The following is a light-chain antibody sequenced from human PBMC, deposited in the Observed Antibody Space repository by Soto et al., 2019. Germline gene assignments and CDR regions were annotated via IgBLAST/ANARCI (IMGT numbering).Light chain of an antibody. CDR1: QSVSSN. CDR2: GAS. Sequence: DIVMTQSPSTLPVSPGDRATLSCRASQSVSSNLAWYQQKPGQAPRFLIYGASTRATGIPARFSGSGSGTEFTLTISSLQSEDFAVYYCQQYDNWPLTFGGGTKVDIK. CDR3: QQYDNWPLT. J-gene: IGKJ4*01. V-gene: IGKV3-15*01.